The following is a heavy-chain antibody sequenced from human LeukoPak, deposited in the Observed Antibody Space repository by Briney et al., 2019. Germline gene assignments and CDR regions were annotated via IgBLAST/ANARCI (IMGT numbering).Heavy chain of an antibody. D-gene: IGHD1-1*01. CDR2: ISSGSTI. V-gene: IGHV3-48*03. J-gene: IGHJ4*02. CDR1: GFTFSSYE. CDR3: ATRTSLDY. Sequence: GGSLSLSCAASGFTFSSYEMNWVRQAPGKGLEWVSYISSGSTIYYADSVKGRFTISRDNAKNSLYLQMNSLRAEDTALYYCATRTSLDYWGQGTLVTVSS.